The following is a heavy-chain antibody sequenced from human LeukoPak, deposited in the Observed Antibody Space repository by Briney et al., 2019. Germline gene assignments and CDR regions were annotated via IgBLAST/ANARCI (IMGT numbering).Heavy chain of an antibody. D-gene: IGHD2-2*01. CDR2: INHSGST. J-gene: IGHJ4*02. V-gene: IGHV4-34*01. CDR3: ARGKPAAPLDY. CDR1: GGSFSGYY. Sequence: PSETLSLTCAVYGGSFSGYYWSWIRQPPGKGLEWIGEINHSGSTNYNPSLKSRVTISVDTSKNQFSLKLSSVTAADTAVYYCARGKPAAPLDYWGQGTLVTVSS.